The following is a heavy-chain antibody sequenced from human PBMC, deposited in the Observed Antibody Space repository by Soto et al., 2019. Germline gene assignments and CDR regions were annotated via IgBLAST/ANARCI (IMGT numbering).Heavy chain of an antibody. CDR2: VSIGGST. J-gene: IGHJ4*02. V-gene: IGHV3-23*01. D-gene: IGHD2-15*01. CDR1: GFTFSSYA. Sequence: PGGSLRLSXAASGFTFSSYAMGWVRQGPGKGLEWVAVVSIGGSTHYADSVRGRFTISRDNSKNTLSLQMNSLTAEDTAVYFCAKRRGAGGHFDYWGRGALVTVSS. CDR3: AKRRGAGGHFDY.